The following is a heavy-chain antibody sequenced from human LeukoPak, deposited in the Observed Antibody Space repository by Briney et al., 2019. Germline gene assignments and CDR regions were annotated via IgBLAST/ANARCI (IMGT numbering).Heavy chain of an antibody. D-gene: IGHD5-18*01. CDR3: ARAPTAMATDY. CDR1: GFTFSSYS. J-gene: IGHJ4*02. CDR2: ISSSSSYI. Sequence: GGSLRLSCAASGFTFSSYSMNWVRQAPGKGLEWASSISSSSSYIYYADSVKGRFTISRDNAKNSLYLQMNSLRAEDTAVYYCARAPTAMATDYWGQGTLVTVSS. V-gene: IGHV3-21*01.